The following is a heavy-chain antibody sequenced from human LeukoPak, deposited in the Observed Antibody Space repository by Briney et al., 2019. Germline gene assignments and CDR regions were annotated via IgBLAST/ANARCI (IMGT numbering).Heavy chain of an antibody. J-gene: IGHJ4*02. Sequence: GGSLRLSCAASGFTFSSYGMHWVRQAPGKGLEWVAFIRYDGSNKYYADSVKGRFTISRDNSKNTLYLQMNSLRAEDTAVYYCAKGRNYYGSVFDYWGQGTLVTVSS. V-gene: IGHV3-30*02. D-gene: IGHD3-10*01. CDR3: AKGRNYYGSVFDY. CDR1: GFTFSSYG. CDR2: IRYDGSNK.